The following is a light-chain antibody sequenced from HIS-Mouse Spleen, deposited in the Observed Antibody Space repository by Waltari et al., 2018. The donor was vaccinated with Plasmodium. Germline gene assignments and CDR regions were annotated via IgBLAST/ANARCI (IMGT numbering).Light chain of an antibody. CDR3: CSYAGSSTWV. CDR1: SSDVGGSNL. CDR2: EGS. V-gene: IGLV2-23*01. J-gene: IGLJ3*02. Sequence: QSALTQPASVSGSPGQSITISCSGTSSDVGGSNLVSWYQQHPGKAPKLMIYEGSNRPSGVSNRFSGSKSGNTASLTISGLQAEDEADYYCCSYAGSSTWVFGGGTKLTVL.